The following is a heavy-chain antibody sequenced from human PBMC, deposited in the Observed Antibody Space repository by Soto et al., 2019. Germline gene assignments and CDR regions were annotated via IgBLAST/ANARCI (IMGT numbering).Heavy chain of an antibody. D-gene: IGHD2-15*01. V-gene: IGHV1-2*04. CDR2: INANTGGT. Sequence: ASVKVSCKASGYIFSNYGINWVRQAPGQGLEWMGWINANTGGTNYAQKVQGWVTMTRDTSISTAYMELSRLRSDDTAVYYCARTGYCSGGSCTYFDYWGQGTLVTVSS. J-gene: IGHJ4*02. CDR3: ARTGYCSGGSCTYFDY. CDR1: GYIFSNYG.